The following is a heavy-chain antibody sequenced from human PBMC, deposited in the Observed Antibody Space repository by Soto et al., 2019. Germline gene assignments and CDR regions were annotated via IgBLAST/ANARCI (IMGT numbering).Heavy chain of an antibody. CDR1: GGSFSGYY. J-gene: IGHJ6*03. CDR3: ARGVYYCSGGSCYRFRYMDV. CDR2: INHSGST. V-gene: IGHV4-34*01. D-gene: IGHD2-15*01. Sequence: KQSQTLSLTCAVYGGSFSGYYWSWIRQPPGKGLEWIGEINHSGSTNYNPSLKSRVTISVDTSKNQFSLKLSSVTAADTAVYYCARGVYYCSGGSCYRFRYMDVWGKGTTVTVSS.